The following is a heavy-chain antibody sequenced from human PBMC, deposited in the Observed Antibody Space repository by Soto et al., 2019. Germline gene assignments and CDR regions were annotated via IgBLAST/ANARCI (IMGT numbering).Heavy chain of an antibody. CDR2: IKSKSDGGTT. J-gene: IGHJ4*02. D-gene: IGHD5-18*01. V-gene: IGHV3-15*01. CDR3: TTAPTCIQSFDY. Sequence: GGSLRLSCAASGFSFSSAWMSWVRQTPEKGLEWVGRIKSKSDGGTTDYAAPVKGRFTISRDDSENTLYLQMNSLKTEDTAAYYCTTAPTCIQSFDYWGQGTLVTVSS. CDR1: GFSFSSAW.